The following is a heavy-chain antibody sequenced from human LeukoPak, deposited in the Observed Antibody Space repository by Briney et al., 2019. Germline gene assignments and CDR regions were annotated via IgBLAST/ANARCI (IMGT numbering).Heavy chain of an antibody. CDR2: INPNSGGT. CDR3: ARVPYYYDSSGYYHLFDY. D-gene: IGHD3-22*01. CDR1: GYTFTGYY. V-gene: IGHV1-2*02. J-gene: IGHJ4*02. Sequence: ASVKVSCKASGYTFTGYYMNWVRQAPGQGLEWMGWINPNSGGTNYAQKFQGRVTMTRDTSISTAYMELSRLRSDDTAVYYCARVPYYYDSSGYYHLFDYWGQGTLVTVSS.